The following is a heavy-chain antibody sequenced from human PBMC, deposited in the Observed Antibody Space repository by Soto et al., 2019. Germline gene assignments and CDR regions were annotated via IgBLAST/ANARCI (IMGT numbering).Heavy chain of an antibody. V-gene: IGHV1-69*02. D-gene: IGHD3-16*01. CDR2: IIPIPDIA. CDR1: GDTFSKYT. J-gene: IGHJ6*03. Sequence: QVQLVQSGAEVKKPGSSVKVSFKTSGDTFSKYTFSWVRQAPGQGLEWMGRIIPIPDIANYAHKFQGRVTITADISTSTAYMELSSLRSEDTAMYYCARYVDKRDYMDVWGKGTAGTVSS. CDR3: ARYVDKRDYMDV.